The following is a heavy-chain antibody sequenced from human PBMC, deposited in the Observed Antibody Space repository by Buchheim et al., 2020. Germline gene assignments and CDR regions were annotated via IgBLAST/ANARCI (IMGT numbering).Heavy chain of an antibody. CDR3: AKDSSGWYGGELDY. CDR2: ISYDGSNK. CDR1: GFTFSSYG. D-gene: IGHD6-19*01. Sequence: QVQLVESGGGVVQPGRSLRLSCAASGFTFSSYGMHWVRQAPGKGLEWVAVISYDGSNKYYADSVKGRFTISRDNSKNTLYLQMNSLRAEDTAVYYCAKDSSGWYGGELDYWGQGTL. V-gene: IGHV3-30*18. J-gene: IGHJ4*02.